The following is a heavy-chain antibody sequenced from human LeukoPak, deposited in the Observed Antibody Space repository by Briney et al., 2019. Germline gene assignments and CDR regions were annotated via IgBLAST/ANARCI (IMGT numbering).Heavy chain of an antibody. CDR2: INPNSGGT. CDR1: GYTFTGYY. Sequence: ASVKVSCKASGYTFTGYYMHWVRQAPGQGLEWMGRINPNSGGTNYAQKFQGRVTMTRDTSISTAYMELSRLRSDDTAVYYCARDELKRYYYYMDVWGKGTTVTVSS. D-gene: IGHD1-26*01. V-gene: IGHV1-2*06. J-gene: IGHJ6*03. CDR3: ARDELKRYYYYMDV.